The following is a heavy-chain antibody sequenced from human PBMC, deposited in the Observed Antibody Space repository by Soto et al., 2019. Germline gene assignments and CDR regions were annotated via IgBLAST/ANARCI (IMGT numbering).Heavy chain of an antibody. CDR3: RRYFGGGTQLACY. Sequence: ASVKVSCKASGYTFTSYGISWVRQAPGQGLEWMGWISAYNGNTNYAQKHQGRVTMTTDTSTSTAYMELRSLRSGDTAVYYCRRYFGGGTQLACYWGQGTMVAVSS. V-gene: IGHV1-18*01. CDR1: GYTFTSYG. CDR2: ISAYNGNT. D-gene: IGHD2-15*01. J-gene: IGHJ3*01.